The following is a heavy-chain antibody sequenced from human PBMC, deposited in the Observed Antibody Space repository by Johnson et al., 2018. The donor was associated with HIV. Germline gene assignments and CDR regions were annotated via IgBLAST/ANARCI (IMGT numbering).Heavy chain of an antibody. D-gene: IGHD3-10*01. J-gene: IGHJ3*02. CDR2: IYSGGST. CDR1: GFTVGTKY. Sequence: VQLVESGGGLVKPGGSLRLSCAASGFTVGTKYMSWIRQAPGKGLEWVSVIYSGGSTYYADSVKGRFTISRDNSKNTVYLQMNSLRGEDTAVYYCARDRGLDAFDIWGQGTMVTVSS. V-gene: IGHV3-66*01. CDR3: ARDRGLDAFDI.